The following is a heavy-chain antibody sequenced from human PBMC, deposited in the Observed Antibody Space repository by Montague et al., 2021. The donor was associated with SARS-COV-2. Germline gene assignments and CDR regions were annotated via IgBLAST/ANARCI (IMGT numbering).Heavy chain of an antibody. CDR3: ARGYSHCRGGSCVFDY. J-gene: IGHJ4*02. Sequence: SETLPLTCTVSGGSISNYYWSWIRQPAGKGLEWIGRIYSSGSTNYNPSLKSRISMSVDTSKNQFSLKLSSVTAADTAIYYCARGYSHCRGGSCVFDYWGQGTLVTVSS. CDR2: IYSSGST. D-gene: IGHD2-15*01. CDR1: GGSISNYY. V-gene: IGHV4-4*07.